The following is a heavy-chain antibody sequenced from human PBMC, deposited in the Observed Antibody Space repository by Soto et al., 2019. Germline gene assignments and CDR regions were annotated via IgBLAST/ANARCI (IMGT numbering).Heavy chain of an antibody. J-gene: IGHJ4*02. CDR1: DDSINSDKYY. D-gene: IGHD3-9*01. CDR3: ARLEGLATISYYFDF. CDR2: IYYRGNA. Sequence: QLQLQESGPGLVKPSETLSLTCSVSDDSINSDKYYWGWIRQPPGKGLGWIGSIYYRGNAYYNPSLQTRVTISLDKSKSQSSLKLNSVTAADSAVYFCARLEGLATISYYFDFWGPGALVTVSS. V-gene: IGHV4-39*01.